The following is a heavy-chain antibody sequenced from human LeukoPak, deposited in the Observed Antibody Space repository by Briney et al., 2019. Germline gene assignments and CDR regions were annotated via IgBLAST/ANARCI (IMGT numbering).Heavy chain of an antibody. CDR1: GGSISSSSYY. CDR3: ARQRRYCSSTSCYAFDY. J-gene: IGHJ4*02. V-gene: IGHV4-39*01. Sequence: SSETLSLTCTVSGGSISSSSYYWGWIPQPPGKGLEWIGSIYYSGSTYYNPSLKSRVTISVDTSKNQFSLKLSSVTAADTAVYYCARQRRYCSSTSCYAFDYWGQGTLVTVSS. D-gene: IGHD2-2*01. CDR2: IYYSGST.